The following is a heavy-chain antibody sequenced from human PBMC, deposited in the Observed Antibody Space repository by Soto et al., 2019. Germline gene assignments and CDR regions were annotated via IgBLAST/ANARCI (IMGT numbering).Heavy chain of an antibody. J-gene: IGHJ4*02. V-gene: IGHV4-34*01. Sequence: PLVMLSVTSTVEDGYFRGYYWSRIRQPTGKGLEWIGEINHSGSTNYNPSLKSRVTISVDTSKNQFSLKLSSVTAADTAVYYCARDYYGSGSYYIIRVFDYWGQGTLVTVSS. CDR3: ARDYYGSGSYYIIRVFDY. D-gene: IGHD3-10*01. CDR2: INHSGST. CDR1: DGYFRGYY.